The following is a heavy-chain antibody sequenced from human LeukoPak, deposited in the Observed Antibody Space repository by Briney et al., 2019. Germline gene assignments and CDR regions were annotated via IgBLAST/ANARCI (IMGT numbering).Heavy chain of an antibody. CDR1: GGSISSGDYY. CDR2: IYYSGST. D-gene: IGHD6-13*01. J-gene: IGHJ4*02. Sequence: SRTLSLTCTVSGGSISSGDYYWSWIRQPPGKGLEWIGYIYYSGSTYYNPSLKSRVTISVDTSKNQFSLKLSSVTAADTAVYYCAREEGIAAAGTGVTDYWGQGTLVTVSS. CDR3: AREEGIAAAGTGVTDY. V-gene: IGHV4-30-4*08.